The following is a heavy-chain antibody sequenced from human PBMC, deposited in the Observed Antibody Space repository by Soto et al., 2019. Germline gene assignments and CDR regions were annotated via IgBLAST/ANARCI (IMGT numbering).Heavy chain of an antibody. CDR3: ATYPPSPWTANWVDP. J-gene: IGHJ5*02. V-gene: IGHV3-23*01. Sequence: PGGSLRLSCAASGFNFNTFAMSWIRQAPGKGLEWVSHISSSGGSRDYADYVRGRFTISRDNSKNVLFLQMNSLRADDTDKYYCATYPPSPWTANWVDPWGKGTLVTVSA. CDR1: GFNFNTFA. D-gene: IGHD1-1*01. CDR2: ISSSGGSR.